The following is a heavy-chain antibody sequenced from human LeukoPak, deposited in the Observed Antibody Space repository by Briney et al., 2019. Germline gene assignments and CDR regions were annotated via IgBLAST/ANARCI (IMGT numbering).Heavy chain of an antibody. J-gene: IGHJ4*02. Sequence: GGSLTLSCAASGFSFTKHGMHWVRQAPGKGLEWVAIIWYDGSKKYYADSVKGRFTISRDNSKNTLSLQMNSLRVEDTAVYYCAKDWGTSGTTGWMFEYWGQGTLVTVSS. CDR2: IWYDGSKK. D-gene: IGHD1-1*01. CDR3: AKDWGTSGTTGWMFEY. CDR1: GFSFTKHG. V-gene: IGHV3-33*06.